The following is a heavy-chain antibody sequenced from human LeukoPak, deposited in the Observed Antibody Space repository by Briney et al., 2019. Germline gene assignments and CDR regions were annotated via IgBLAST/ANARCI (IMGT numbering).Heavy chain of an antibody. CDR3: AKEGTVQISTWYDN. CDR2: IQFDGNLR. D-gene: IGHD6-13*01. V-gene: IGHV3-30*18. Sequence: PGRTLRLSCAASGFTFSNYGMHWVRQAPGKGLEWVAVIQFDGNLRYYADSVKGRFTISRDNSRNTLFLQMNSLRPEDTALYYCAKEGTVQISTWYDNWGQGTLVSVSS. J-gene: IGHJ4*02. CDR1: GFTFSNYG.